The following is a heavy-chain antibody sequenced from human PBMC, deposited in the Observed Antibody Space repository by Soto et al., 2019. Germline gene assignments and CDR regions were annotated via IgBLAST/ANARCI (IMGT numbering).Heavy chain of an antibody. CDR2: ISGSGYST. CDR3: ARDTDGLHY. V-gene: IGHV3-23*01. J-gene: IGHJ4*02. Sequence: PGGSLRLSYAASGFAFSRYGMAWVRQAPGKGLEWVSSISGSGYSTFSADSVKGRFTISRDNSKNTLFLQMDSLRAEDTAVYYCARDTDGLHYWGQGTLVTVSS. CDR1: GFAFSRYG.